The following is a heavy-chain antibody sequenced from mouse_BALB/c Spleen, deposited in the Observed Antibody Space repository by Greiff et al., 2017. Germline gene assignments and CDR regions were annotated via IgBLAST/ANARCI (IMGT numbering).Heavy chain of an antibody. CDR1: GFNIKDYY. Sequence: EVQLQQSGAELVRPGALVKLSCKASGFNIKDYYMHWVKQRPEQGLEWIGWIDPENGNTIYDPKFQGKASITADTSSNTAYLQLSSLTSEDTAVYYCARFPPYYYGSSLYWYFDVWGAGTTVTVSS. V-gene: IGHV14-1*02. CDR3: ARFPPYYYGSSLYWYFDV. D-gene: IGHD1-1*01. J-gene: IGHJ1*01. CDR2: IDPENGNT.